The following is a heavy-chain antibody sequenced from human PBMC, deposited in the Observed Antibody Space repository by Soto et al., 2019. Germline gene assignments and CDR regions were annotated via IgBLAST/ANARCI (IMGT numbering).Heavy chain of an antibody. J-gene: IGHJ4*02. Sequence: QVQLVQSGAEVKKPGSSMKVSCKASGSTFSSYTISWVRQAPGQGLEWMGRIIPIIGIAHYAQKFQGRVTITADKSTSTAYMELRSLISEDTAVYYCARLDAAAGIDPNHSFYYWGQGTLVSVSS. V-gene: IGHV1-69*02. CDR1: GSTFSSYT. CDR2: IIPIIGIA. CDR3: ARLDAAAGIDPNHSFYY. D-gene: IGHD6-13*01.